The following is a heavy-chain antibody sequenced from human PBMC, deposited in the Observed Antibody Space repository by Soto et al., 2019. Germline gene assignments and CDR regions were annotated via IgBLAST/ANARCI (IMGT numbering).Heavy chain of an antibody. CDR1: GGSISSCY. CDR3: ARAPYYYDSSGYYYFWFDP. Sequence: ETLSLTCTVSGGSISSCYWSWIRQPAGKGLEWIGRIYTSGSTNYNPSLKSRVTMSVDTSKNQFSLKLSSVTAADTAVYYCARAPYYYDSSGYYYFWFDPWGQGTLVTVSS. D-gene: IGHD3-22*01. CDR2: IYTSGST. V-gene: IGHV4-4*07. J-gene: IGHJ5*02.